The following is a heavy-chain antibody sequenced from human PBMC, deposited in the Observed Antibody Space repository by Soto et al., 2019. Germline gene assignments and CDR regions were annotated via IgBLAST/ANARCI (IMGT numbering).Heavy chain of an antibody. V-gene: IGHV3-30-3*01. D-gene: IGHD6-6*01. CDR1: VFTFSSYA. CDR2: ISYDGSNK. Sequence: SLRLACAASVFTFSSYAMHWVRQAPGKGLEWAAVISYDGSNKYYADSVKGRFTISRDNSKNTLYLQMNSLRAEDTAVYYCARGRIAAPYYYYYYYGMDVWGQGTTVTVSS. CDR3: ARGRIAAPYYYYYYYGMDV. J-gene: IGHJ6*02.